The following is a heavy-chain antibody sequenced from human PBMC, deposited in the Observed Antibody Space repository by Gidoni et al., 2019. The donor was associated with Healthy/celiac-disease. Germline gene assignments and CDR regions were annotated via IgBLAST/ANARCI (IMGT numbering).Heavy chain of an antibody. V-gene: IGHV4-59*01. CDR1: GGSISSYY. D-gene: IGHD3-16*02. CDR2: IYYSGSH. CDR3: ARGGGDYVWGSYRF. J-gene: IGHJ4*02. Sequence: QVQLQESGPGLVKPSETLSLTCTVSGGSISSYYWSWIRQPPGKGLEWIGYIYYSGSHNYNPSLKSRVTMSVDTSKNQFSLKLSSVTAADTAVYYCARGGGDYVWGSYRFWGQGTLVTVSS.